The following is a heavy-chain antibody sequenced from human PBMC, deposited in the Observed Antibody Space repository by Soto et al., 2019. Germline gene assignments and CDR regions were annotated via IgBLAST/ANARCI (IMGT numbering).Heavy chain of an antibody. Sequence: PSETLSLTCTVSGGSISSGDYYWSWIRQPPGKGLEWIGYIYYSGSTNYNPSLKSRVTISVDTSKNQFSLKLSSVTAADTAVYYCARGHYDFWSGYRDDNWFDPWGQGALVTVSS. CDR2: IYYSGST. J-gene: IGHJ5*02. CDR1: GGSISSGDYY. V-gene: IGHV4-61*08. D-gene: IGHD3-3*01. CDR3: ARGHYDFWSGYRDDNWFDP.